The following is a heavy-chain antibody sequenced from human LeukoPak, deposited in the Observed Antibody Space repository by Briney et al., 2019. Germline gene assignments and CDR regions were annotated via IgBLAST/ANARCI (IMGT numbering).Heavy chain of an antibody. Sequence: GRSPRLSCAASGFTFCSYSVHRVRQAPGEGLECGALIYNGGRNKYYADSVKGRFTISRHNSKTTLYLKINSLRAEDRAGYYCASTPRLRSDYEWFVFWGQGTLVTVPS. CDR3: ASTPRLRSDYEWFVF. D-gene: IGHD5-12*01. V-gene: IGHV3-33*01. J-gene: IGHJ4*02. CDR2: IYNGGRNK. CDR1: GFTFCSYS.